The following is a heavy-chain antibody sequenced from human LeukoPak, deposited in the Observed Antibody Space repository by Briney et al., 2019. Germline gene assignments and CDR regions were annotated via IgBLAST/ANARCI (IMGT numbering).Heavy chain of an antibody. CDR2: IYSGGAT. J-gene: IGHJ6*01. CDR1: GFTVSSNY. Sequence: PGGSLRLSCAASGFTVSSNYMSWVRQAPGKGLEWVSVIYSGGATYYADSVKGRFTVSRHTSKNTLFLQMNSLRAEDTAVYYCAKFQGDRLLSHSGDRFYLYKGMDVWGQGTKVT. V-gene: IGHV3-53*04. D-gene: IGHD2-21*01. CDR3: AKFQGDRLLSHSGDRFYLYKGMDV.